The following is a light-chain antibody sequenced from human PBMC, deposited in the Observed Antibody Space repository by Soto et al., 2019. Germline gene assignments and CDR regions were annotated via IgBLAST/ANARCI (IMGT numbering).Light chain of an antibody. CDR2: DVS. Sequence: QSVLTQPASVSGSHGQSITISCTGTSSDVGGYNYVSWYQQHPGKAPKLVIYDVSNRPSGVSNRFSGSKSGSTASLTISGLQAEDEADYYCNSFTRPTIYVFGTGTKAPS. CDR1: SSDVGGYNY. CDR3: NSFTRPTIYV. J-gene: IGLJ1*01. V-gene: IGLV2-14*01.